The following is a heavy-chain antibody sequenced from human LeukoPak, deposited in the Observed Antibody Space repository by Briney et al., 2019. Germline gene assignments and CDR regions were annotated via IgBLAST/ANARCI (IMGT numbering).Heavy chain of an antibody. CDR2: ISAYNGNT. V-gene: IGHV1-18*01. CDR1: GYTFTSYG. J-gene: IGHJ3*02. Sequence: AAVKVSCKASGYTFTSYGISWVRQAPVQGLEWMGWISAYNGNTNYAQKLQGRVTMTTDTSTSTAYMELRSLRSDDTAVYYCARPWFGELFPGDIWGQGTMVTVSS. D-gene: IGHD3-10*01. CDR3: ARPWFGELFPGDI.